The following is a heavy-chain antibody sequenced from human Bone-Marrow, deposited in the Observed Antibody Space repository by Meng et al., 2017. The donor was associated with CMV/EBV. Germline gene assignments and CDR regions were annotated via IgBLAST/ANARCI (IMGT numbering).Heavy chain of an antibody. CDR3: ASVIYHYQLPFRFDP. V-gene: IGHV3-48*04. CDR1: GFTFSSYT. J-gene: IGHJ5*02. CDR2: ISNSGSAK. Sequence: GESLKISCAASGFTFSSYTMNWVRQAPGKGLEWVSYISNSGSAKYYADSLRGRFTISRDNAKNSLYLQMNSLRAEDTAVYYCASVIYHYQLPFRFDPWGQGTLVTVSS. D-gene: IGHD2-2*01.